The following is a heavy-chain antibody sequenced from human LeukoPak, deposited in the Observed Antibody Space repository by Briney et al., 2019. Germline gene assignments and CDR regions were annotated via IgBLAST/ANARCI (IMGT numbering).Heavy chain of an antibody. V-gene: IGHV3-23*01. CDR1: EFTFATYA. J-gene: IGHJ4*02. Sequence: GVSLRLSCAASEFTFATYAMVWVRQAPGRGLEWVSAIGVSGRDTYYADSVQGRFTISRDNSKNTLYLQMSSLRAEDTAIYFCARSLNYYTSGTSRRDFDFWGQGTLVTVSS. D-gene: IGHD3-10*01. CDR2: IGVSGRDT. CDR3: ARSLNYYTSGTSRRDFDF.